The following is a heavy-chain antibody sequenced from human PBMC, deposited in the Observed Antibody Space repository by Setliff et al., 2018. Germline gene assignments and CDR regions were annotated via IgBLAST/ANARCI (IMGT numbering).Heavy chain of an antibody. Sequence: GGSLRLSCAASGFTFSSYWMSWVRQAPGKGLEWVANIKQDGSEKYYVDSVKGRFTISRDNAKNSLYLQMNSLRAEDTALYYCAKDIRSSGMALYDAFDIWGQGTMVTVSS. V-gene: IGHV3-7*03. CDR1: GFTFSSYW. D-gene: IGHD6-19*01. J-gene: IGHJ3*02. CDR2: IKQDGSEK. CDR3: AKDIRSSGMALYDAFDI.